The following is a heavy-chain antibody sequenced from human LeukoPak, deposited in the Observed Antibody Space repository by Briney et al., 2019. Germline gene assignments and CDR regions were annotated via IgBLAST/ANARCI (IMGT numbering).Heavy chain of an antibody. CDR2: IRQDGSDE. D-gene: IGHD2-15*01. CDR1: GISLSSLW. CDR3: AGGQGWHFDL. Sequence: QPGRSLRLSCAASGISLSSLWMSWFRQAPGKGLEWVADIRQDGSDEHYVASVKGRFTISRDSTSLFLQMNSLRAEDTAVYYCAGGQGWHFDLWGRGTLVTVSS. J-gene: IGHJ2*01. V-gene: IGHV3-7*01.